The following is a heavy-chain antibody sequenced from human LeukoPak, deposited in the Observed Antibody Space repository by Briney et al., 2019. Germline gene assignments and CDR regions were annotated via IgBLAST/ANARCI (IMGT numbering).Heavy chain of an antibody. J-gene: IGHJ5*02. CDR3: ARHPPAAVEVGSSSSWFENWFDP. CDR1: GGSISSYY. Sequence: SETLSLTCTVSGGSISSYYWSWIRQPPGKGLEWIGYIYYSGSTNYNPSLKSRVTISVDTSKNQFSLKLSSVTAADTAVYYCARHPPAAVEVGSSSSWFENWFDPWGQGTLVTVSS. D-gene: IGHD6-13*01. CDR2: IYYSGST. V-gene: IGHV4-59*01.